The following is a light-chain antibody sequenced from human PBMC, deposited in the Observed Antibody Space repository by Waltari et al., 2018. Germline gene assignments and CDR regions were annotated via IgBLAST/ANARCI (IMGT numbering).Light chain of an antibody. J-gene: IGLJ2*01. Sequence: SYVLTPPPSVSVAPGKTATITCGSAGIRGKSVHWYQQKPGRAPVLVLYDDVGQPSGIPVRFSGSNSGNTATLTVTRVEAGDEADYYCQVWDSSSDSVVFGGGTKLTVL. CDR3: QVWDSSSDSVV. CDR2: DDV. CDR1: GIRGKS. V-gene: IGLV3-21*01.